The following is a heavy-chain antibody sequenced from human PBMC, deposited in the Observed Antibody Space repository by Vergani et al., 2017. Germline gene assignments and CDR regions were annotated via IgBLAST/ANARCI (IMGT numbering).Heavy chain of an antibody. D-gene: IGHD3-22*01. J-gene: IGHJ4*02. CDR2: IYTDGTT. Sequence: ELPLVQSGGGLVQPGESLRLSCAPSGFTVSDNYMTWVRQAPGKGLEWVSIIYTDGTTAYADSVKGRFTISRDDSKNTLFLDMNNLRPEDTAVYYCSLGVMDFYDPSGHEARDCWGQGTLVTVSS. CDR3: SLGVMDFYDPSGHEARDC. V-gene: IGHV3-66*02. CDR1: GFTVSDNY.